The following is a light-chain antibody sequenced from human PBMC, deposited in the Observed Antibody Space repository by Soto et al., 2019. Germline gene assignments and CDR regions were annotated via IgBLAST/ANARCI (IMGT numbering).Light chain of an antibody. Sequence: DLQMAPSPSTPSTSVGNRFTITGRAIETISRWLAWYEQKPGKAPKLLIYAASSLESGVPSRFSGSGSGTDFTLTIRSLPSDDFATYYWQQYKDYSRRPFGQGTKV. CDR3: QQYKDYSRRP. CDR1: ETISRW. J-gene: IGKJ1*01. CDR2: AAS. V-gene: IGKV1-5*01.